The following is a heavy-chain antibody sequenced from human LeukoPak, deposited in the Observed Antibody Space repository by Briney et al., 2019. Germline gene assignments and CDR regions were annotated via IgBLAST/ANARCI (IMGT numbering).Heavy chain of an antibody. D-gene: IGHD3-9*01. Sequence: SETLSLTCTVSGGSISSSSYYWGWIRQPPGKGLEWIGSIYYSGSTYYNPSLKSRVTISVDTSKNQFSLKLSSVTAADTAVYYCARLSTTILTGGPEGVGYWGQGTLVTVSS. J-gene: IGHJ4*02. CDR3: ARLSTTILTGGPEGVGY. V-gene: IGHV4-39*01. CDR2: IYYSGST. CDR1: GGSISSSSYY.